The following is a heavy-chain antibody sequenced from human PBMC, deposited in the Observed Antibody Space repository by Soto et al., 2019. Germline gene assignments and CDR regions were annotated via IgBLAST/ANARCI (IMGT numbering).Heavy chain of an antibody. CDR1: GFTFSSYG. Sequence: QVQLVESGGGVVQPGRSLRLSCAASGFTFSSYGIHWVRQAPGKGLEWVAVISYDGSNKYYADSVKGRFTISRDNSKSTLYLQVNSLRADDTAVYYCAKQGLPHHNWFDPWGQGTLVTVSS. V-gene: IGHV3-30*18. D-gene: IGHD2-15*01. CDR3: AKQGLPHHNWFDP. CDR2: ISYDGSNK. J-gene: IGHJ5*02.